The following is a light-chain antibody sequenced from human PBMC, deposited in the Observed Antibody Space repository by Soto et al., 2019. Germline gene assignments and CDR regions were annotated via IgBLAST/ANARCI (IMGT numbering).Light chain of an antibody. CDR3: QQYNNWLT. CDR2: GAS. V-gene: IGKV3-15*01. CDR1: QSVSSN. Sequence: GMTQAPATLSVSPGERATVSCRASQSVSSNLAWYQQKPGQAPRLLIYGASTRATGIPARFSGSGSGTEFTLTLRSLQSEDFAVYYCQQYNNWLTFGGGTKVDIK. J-gene: IGKJ4*01.